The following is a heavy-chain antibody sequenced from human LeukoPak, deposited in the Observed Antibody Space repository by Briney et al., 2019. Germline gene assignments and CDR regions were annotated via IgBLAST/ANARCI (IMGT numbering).Heavy chain of an antibody. V-gene: IGHV4-34*01. CDR2: INHSGST. CDR1: GGSFSGYY. Sequence: SETLSLTCAVYGGSFSGYYWSWIRQPPGKGLEWIGEINHSGSTNYNPSLKSRVTISVDTSKNQFSLKLSSVTAADTAVYYRARHVGSGWYVDYWGQGTLVTVSS. J-gene: IGHJ4*02. CDR3: ARHVGSGWYVDY. D-gene: IGHD6-19*01.